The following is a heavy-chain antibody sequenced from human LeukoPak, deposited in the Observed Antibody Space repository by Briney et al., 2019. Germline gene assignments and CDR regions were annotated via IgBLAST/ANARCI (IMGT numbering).Heavy chain of an antibody. CDR2: IRYDGSNK. D-gene: IGHD6-13*01. J-gene: IGHJ4*02. CDR1: GFTFSSYG. Sequence: GGSLRLSCAASGFTFSSYGTHWVRQAPGKGLEWVAFIRYDGSNKYYADSVKGRFTISRDNSKNTLYLQMNSLRAEDTAVYYCAKEGIAAADYFDYWGQGTLVTVSS. CDR3: AKEGIAAADYFDY. V-gene: IGHV3-30*02.